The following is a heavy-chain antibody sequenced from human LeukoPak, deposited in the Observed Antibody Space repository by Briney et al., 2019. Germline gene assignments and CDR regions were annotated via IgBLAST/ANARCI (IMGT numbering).Heavy chain of an antibody. CDR3: ARRGDYYDSSGYYFDY. V-gene: IGHV4-59*11. D-gene: IGHD3-22*01. CDR1: GGSISSHY. Sequence: SETLSLTCTVSGGSISSHYWSWIRQPPGKGLEWIGYIYYSGSTNYNPSLKSRVTISVDTSKNQSSLKLSSVTAADTAVYYCARRGDYYDSSGYYFDYWGQGTLVTVSS. J-gene: IGHJ4*02. CDR2: IYYSGST.